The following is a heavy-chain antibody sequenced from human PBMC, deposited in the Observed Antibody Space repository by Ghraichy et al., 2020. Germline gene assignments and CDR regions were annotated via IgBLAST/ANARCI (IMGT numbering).Heavy chain of an antibody. D-gene: IGHD2-2*01. CDR2: ISAYNGNT. CDR1: GYTFNSYG. Sequence: ASVKVSCKASGYTFNSYGISWVRQAPGQGLEWMGWISAYNGNTNYAQKLQGRVTMTTDTSTSTAYMELRSLRSDDTAVYYCARDGYCSSTSCPAYYYYYYMDVWGKGTTVTVSS. J-gene: IGHJ6*03. CDR3: ARDGYCSSTSCPAYYYYYYMDV. V-gene: IGHV1-18*04.